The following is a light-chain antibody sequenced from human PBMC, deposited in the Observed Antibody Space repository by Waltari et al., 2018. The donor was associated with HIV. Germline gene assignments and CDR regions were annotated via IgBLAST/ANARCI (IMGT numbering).Light chain of an antibody. CDR1: QSVLYSSNNKNY. CDR3: QQYYSTPPT. J-gene: IGKJ2*01. CDR2: WAS. Sequence: DIVMTQSPDSLAVSLGERATIHCKSSQSVLYSSNNKNYLAWYQQKPGQPPKLLIYWASTRESGVPDRFSGSGSGTDFTLTISSLQAEDVAVYSCQQYYSTPPTFGQGIKLEIK. V-gene: IGKV4-1*01.